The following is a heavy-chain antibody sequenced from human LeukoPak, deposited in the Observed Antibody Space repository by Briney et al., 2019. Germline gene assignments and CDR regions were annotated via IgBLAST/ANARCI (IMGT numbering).Heavy chain of an antibody. J-gene: IGHJ4*02. CDR1: GYTFINYG. CDR3: ARFGYLVQPSFDS. CDR2: IYSYNGNT. V-gene: IGHV1-18*01. D-gene: IGHD2-2*03. Sequence: GASVKDSCKTSGYTFINYGFNWVRQAPGQGLEWMGWIYSYNGNTDFAQKFQGRVSMTTDTSTSTAYMELRGLSSDDTAVYYCARFGYLVQPSFDSWGQGTLVIVSS.